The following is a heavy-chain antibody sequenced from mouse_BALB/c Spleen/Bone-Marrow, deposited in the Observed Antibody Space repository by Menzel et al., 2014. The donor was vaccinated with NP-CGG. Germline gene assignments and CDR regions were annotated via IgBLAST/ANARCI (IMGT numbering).Heavy chain of an antibody. CDR2: IHPNSGNT. Sequence: QVQLKDSGSVLVRPGASVKLSCKASGYTFTSSWMHWAKQRPGQGLEWIGEIHPNSGNTNYNEKSKGKAILTVDTSSSTAYVDLSSLTSEDSAVYYCARSGFDYWGQGTTLTVSS. CDR1: GYTFTSSW. CDR3: ARSGFDY. V-gene: IGHV1S130*01. J-gene: IGHJ2*01. D-gene: IGHD4-1*01.